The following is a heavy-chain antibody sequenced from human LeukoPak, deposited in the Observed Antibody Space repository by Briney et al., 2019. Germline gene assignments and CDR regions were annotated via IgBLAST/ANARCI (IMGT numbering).Heavy chain of an antibody. CDR3: ARDHHLAGRRDFDY. D-gene: IGHD6-19*01. Sequence: PGGSLRLSCAASGFTFSDYYMTWIRQAPGKGLEGVSYITGSGNGIYYADSVKGRFTISRDNAKNSLSLQMNSLRAEDTAVYYCARDHHLAGRRDFDYWGQGTLVTVSS. CDR2: ITGSGNGI. CDR1: GFTFSDYY. J-gene: IGHJ4*02. V-gene: IGHV3-11*01.